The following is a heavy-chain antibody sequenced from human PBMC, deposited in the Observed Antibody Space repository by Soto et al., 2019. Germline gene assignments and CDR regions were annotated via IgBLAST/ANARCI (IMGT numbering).Heavy chain of an antibody. CDR2: IYYSGST. D-gene: IGHD3-16*02. CDR1: GGSISSGDYY. Sequence: PSETLSLTCTVSGGSISSGDYYWSWIRQPPGKGLEWIGYIYYSGSTYYNPSLKSRVTISVDTSKNQFSLKLSSVTAADTAVYYCARGGGLSRVTFGGVIVFPFDYWGQGTLVTVSS. J-gene: IGHJ4*02. CDR3: ARGGGLSRVTFGGVIVFPFDY. V-gene: IGHV4-30-4*01.